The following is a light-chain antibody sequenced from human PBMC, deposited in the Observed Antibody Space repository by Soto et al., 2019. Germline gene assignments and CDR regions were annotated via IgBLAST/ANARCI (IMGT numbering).Light chain of an antibody. J-gene: IGKJ3*01. CDR3: QQSYNSPFT. Sequence: EIVLTQSPGTLSLSPGERGTLSCRASQNLGTLYLAWFQQKSGQAPRLLIYSASRRATGIPDRFTGSGSGTDFTLTISSLQPEDFASYYCQQSYNSPFTFGPGTKVAI. CDR1: QNLGTLY. V-gene: IGKV3-20*01. CDR2: SAS.